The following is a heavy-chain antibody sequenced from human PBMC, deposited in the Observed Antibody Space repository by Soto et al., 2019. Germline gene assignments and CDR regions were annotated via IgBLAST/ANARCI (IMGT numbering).Heavy chain of an antibody. V-gene: IGHV3-30*18. CDR1: GFTFSSYG. J-gene: IGHJ6*02. Sequence: GGSLRLSCAASGFTFSSYGMHWVRQAPGKGLEWVAVISYDGSNKYYADSVKGRFTISRDNSKNTLYLQMNSLRAEDTAVYYCAKDRSVRDYYYYYGMDVWGQGTTVTVSS. CDR2: ISYDGSNK. CDR3: AKDRSVRDYYYYYGMDV.